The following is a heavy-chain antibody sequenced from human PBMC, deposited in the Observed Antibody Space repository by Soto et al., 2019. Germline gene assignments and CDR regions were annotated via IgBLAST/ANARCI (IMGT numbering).Heavy chain of an antibody. J-gene: IGHJ5*02. V-gene: IGHV4-30-4*01. CDR3: ARVYGNARWHVESRTALPGDHWFAP. D-gene: IGHD2-21*02. CDR1: GASITSGDNY. CDR2: TLYSGTA. Sequence: QVQLQESGPGLVKPSQTLSLTCTVSGASITSGDNYWSWVRQPAGRGLEWIGYTLYSGTAYYNPSLKSRVTISVDTSKNQFSLRLSSVTAADTAVYYCARVYGNARWHVESRTALPGDHWFAPWGQGTLVTVSS.